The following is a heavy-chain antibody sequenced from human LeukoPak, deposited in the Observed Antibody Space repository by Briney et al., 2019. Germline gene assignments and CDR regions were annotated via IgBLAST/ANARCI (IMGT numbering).Heavy chain of an antibody. J-gene: IGHJ3*02. D-gene: IGHD3-22*01. CDR2: IIPIFGTA. V-gene: IGHV1-69*05. Sequence: SVKVSCKASGGTFSSYAISWVRQAPGQGLEWMGVIIPIFGTANYAQKFQGRVTITTDESTSTAYMELSSLRSEDTAVYYCASWGYYYDSSVGFDIWGQGTIVTVSS. CDR3: ASWGYYYDSSVGFDI. CDR1: GGTFSSYA.